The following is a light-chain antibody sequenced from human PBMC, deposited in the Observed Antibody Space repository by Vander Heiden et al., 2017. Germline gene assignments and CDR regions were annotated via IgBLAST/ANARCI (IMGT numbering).Light chain of an antibody. J-gene: IGLJ3*02. CDR1: SSDVGGYNY. CDR2: DVS. V-gene: IGLV2-11*01. Sequence: QSALTQPRSVSGSPGQSVTIPCTGTSSDVGGYNYVSWYQQHPGKAPNLIIYDVSKRPSGVPNRFSGSKSGNAASLTISGLQAEDEAEYYCCSYAGSYTWVFGGGTKLTVL. CDR3: CSYAGSYTWV.